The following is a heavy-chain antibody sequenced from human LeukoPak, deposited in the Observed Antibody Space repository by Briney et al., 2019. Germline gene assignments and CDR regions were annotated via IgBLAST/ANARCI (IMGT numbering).Heavy chain of an antibody. D-gene: IGHD6-19*01. CDR3: ARASVVGSFDY. CDR1: GFTFSGYS. CDR2: INTDGSST. Sequence: GGSLRLSCAASGFTFSGYSMHWVRQAPGKGLVWVSRINTDGSSTSYADSVKGRFTISRDNAKNTLYLQMNSLRAEDTAVYYCARASVVGSFDYWGQGTLVTVSS. J-gene: IGHJ4*02. V-gene: IGHV3-74*01.